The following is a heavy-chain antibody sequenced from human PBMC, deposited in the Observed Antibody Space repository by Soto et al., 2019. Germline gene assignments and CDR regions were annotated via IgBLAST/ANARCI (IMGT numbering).Heavy chain of an antibody. Sequence: SGTLSLTCTVSGGSISSYYWSWVRQPPGKGLEWIGYIHYSGSTNYNPSLKRRVTISVDTSKNQFSLKLSSVTAADTAVYYCARVLGVAVIDYWGQGTLVTVSS. D-gene: IGHD6-19*01. J-gene: IGHJ4*02. V-gene: IGHV4-59*01. CDR3: ARVLGVAVIDY. CDR1: GGSISSYY. CDR2: IHYSGST.